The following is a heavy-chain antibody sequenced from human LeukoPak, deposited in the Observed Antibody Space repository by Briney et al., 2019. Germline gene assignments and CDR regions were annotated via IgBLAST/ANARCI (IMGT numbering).Heavy chain of an antibody. CDR2: IYPADSDI. D-gene: IGHD4-17*01. Sequence: GESLKISCKGSGCSINNYWIGWVRQMPGKGLEWMGIIYPADSDIRYSPSFQGQVTISADKSISTAYLQWSSLKASDTAMYYCARHPSYGDYFDYWGQGTLVTVSS. CDR3: ARHPSYGDYFDY. V-gene: IGHV5-51*01. CDR1: GCSINNYW. J-gene: IGHJ4*02.